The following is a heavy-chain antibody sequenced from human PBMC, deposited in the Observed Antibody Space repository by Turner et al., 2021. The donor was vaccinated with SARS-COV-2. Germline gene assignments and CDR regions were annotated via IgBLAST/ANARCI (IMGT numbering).Heavy chain of an antibody. Sequence: EVQLVESGGGLVQPGRSLRLSCAASAFTFDDYDMHWVRQAPGKGLEWVSGITWNGGIMGYADSVKGRFTVSRDNAKNSLYLQMNRLRAEDTALYYCGKGKHYYDVLTGYYDSWGQGTLVAVSS. CDR1: AFTFDDYD. D-gene: IGHD3-9*01. J-gene: IGHJ4*02. V-gene: IGHV3-9*01. CDR2: ITWNGGIM. CDR3: GKGKHYYDVLTGYYDS.